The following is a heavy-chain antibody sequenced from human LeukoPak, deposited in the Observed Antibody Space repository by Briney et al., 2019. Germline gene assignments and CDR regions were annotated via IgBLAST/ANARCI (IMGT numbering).Heavy chain of an antibody. CDR1: GFTFSSYE. J-gene: IGHJ4*02. CDR3: ARCLYYGSGSHFDY. V-gene: IGHV3-48*03. CDR2: ISSSGSTI. Sequence: GGSLRLSCAVSGFTFSSYEMNWVRQAPGKGLGWVSYISSSGSTIYYADSVKGRFTISRDNAKNSLYLQMNSLRAEDTAVYYCARCLYYGSGSHFDYWGQGTLVTVSS. D-gene: IGHD3-10*01.